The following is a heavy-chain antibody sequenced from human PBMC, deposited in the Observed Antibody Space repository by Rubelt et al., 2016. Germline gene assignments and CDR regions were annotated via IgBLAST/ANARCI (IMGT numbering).Heavy chain of an antibody. D-gene: IGHD2-21*01. CDR2: INVDGSSP. J-gene: IGHJ4*02. CDR3: VRGLDS. CDR1: GFTFSSYG. V-gene: IGHV3-74*02. Sequence: VRLEESGGGVVQPGRSLRISCAASGFTFSSYGMHWVRQAPGKGLEWVSRINVDGSSPTYADSVKGRFTISRDNTKNTLYLQMNSLRADDTAVYYCVRGLDSWGQGTLVTVSS.